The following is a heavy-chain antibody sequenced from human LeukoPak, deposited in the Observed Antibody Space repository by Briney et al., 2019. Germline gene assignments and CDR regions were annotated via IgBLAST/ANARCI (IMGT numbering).Heavy chain of an antibody. CDR3: ARTPNYCSSTSCYLFRIYYYGMDV. CDR2: INPSGGST. Sequence: ASVKVSCKASGYTFTSYYMHWVRQAPGQGLEWMGIINPSGGSTSYAQKFQGRVTMTRDTSTSTVYMELRSLRSDDTAVYYCARTPNYCSSTSCYLFRIYYYGMDVWGQGTTVTVSS. D-gene: IGHD2-2*01. V-gene: IGHV1-46*01. J-gene: IGHJ6*02. CDR1: GYTFTSYY.